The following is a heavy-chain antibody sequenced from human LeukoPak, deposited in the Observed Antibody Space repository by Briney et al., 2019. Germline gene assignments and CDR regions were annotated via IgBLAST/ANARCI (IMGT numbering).Heavy chain of an antibody. CDR3: ARGGGNFDRSGYYEYYFDY. D-gene: IGHD3-22*01. Sequence: GRSLRLSCVASGFSFSVYAMSWVRQAPRKGLGWVSGISACGGRTNSEDSSKGRFTTSRDNSRKTLYLQMNSLRAEDTAVYYCARGGGNFDRSGYYEYYFDYWGQGTLVTVSS. V-gene: IGHV3-23*01. CDR1: GFSFSVYA. J-gene: IGHJ4*02. CDR2: ISACGGRT.